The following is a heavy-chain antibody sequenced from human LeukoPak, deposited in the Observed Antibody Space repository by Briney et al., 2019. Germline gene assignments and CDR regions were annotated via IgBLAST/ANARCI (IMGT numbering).Heavy chain of an antibody. CDR2: ISKSGDDK. D-gene: IGHD5-18*01. J-gene: IGHJ4*02. V-gene: IGHV3-11*01. CDR3: ARDGYGGIHK. CDR1: GCSFSEYQ. Sequence: GGSLRLSRAASGCSFSEYQMRWIRQAPGRGLEGVSYISKSGDDKYYADSLKDRFTISRDDGNNSLYLQMNRLRVGDTAVYYCARDGYGGIHKWGQGTLVRVS.